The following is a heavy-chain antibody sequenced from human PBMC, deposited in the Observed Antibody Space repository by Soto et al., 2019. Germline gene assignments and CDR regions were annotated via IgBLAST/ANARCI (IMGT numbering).Heavy chain of an antibody. J-gene: IGHJ5*02. Sequence: QVQLVQSGPEVKKPGASVKVSCKASGYTFSNSGFSWMRQAPGQGLEWMGWISTYNGNTNYPQKFQGRLSMTTDTSTSTAFMELRTLRSDDTAVYYCARDEYNNGRNWLNPWGQGTLVTVTS. CDR2: ISTYNGNT. D-gene: IGHD2-8*01. CDR3: ARDEYNNGRNWLNP. V-gene: IGHV1-18*01. CDR1: GYTFSNSG.